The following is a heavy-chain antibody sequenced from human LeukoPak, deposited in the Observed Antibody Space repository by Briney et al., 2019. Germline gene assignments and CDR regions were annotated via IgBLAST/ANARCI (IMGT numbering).Heavy chain of an antibody. CDR3: ARGMAAAADY. Sequence: SETLSLTCAVSGYSISSGYYWGWIRQPPGKGLEWIGCVSHSESTYYNPSLKSRLTISLDTSKNQLSLKLTSVTAADTAVYYCARGMAAAADYWGQGTLVTVSS. CDR2: VSHSEST. V-gene: IGHV4-38-2*01. D-gene: IGHD6-13*01. CDR1: GYSISSGYY. J-gene: IGHJ4*02.